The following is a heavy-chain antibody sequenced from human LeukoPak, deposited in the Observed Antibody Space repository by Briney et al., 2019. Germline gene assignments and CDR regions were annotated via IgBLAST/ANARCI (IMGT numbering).Heavy chain of an antibody. CDR1: GGSFSNFY. CDR2: INHSGST. D-gene: IGHD6-19*01. CDR3: ARYSSGWLYYYYYYMDV. J-gene: IGHJ6*03. Sequence: SETLSLTCAIYGGSFSNFYSSWIRQPPGKGLEWIGEINHSGSTNYNPSLKSRVTISVDTSKNQFSLKLSSVTAADTAVYYCARYSSGWLYYYYYYMDVWGKGTTVTVSS. V-gene: IGHV4-34*01.